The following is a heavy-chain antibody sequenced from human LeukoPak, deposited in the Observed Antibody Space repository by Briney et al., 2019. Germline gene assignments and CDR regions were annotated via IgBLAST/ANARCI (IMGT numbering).Heavy chain of an antibody. CDR3: ARLRELRTGGY. D-gene: IGHD1-26*01. CDR1: GGSISSSRYY. CDR2: IYYSGIT. J-gene: IGHJ4*02. Sequence: SETLSLTCTVSGGSISSSRYYWGWIRQPPGKGLEWIGTIYYSGITYYNPSLKSRVTISVDASKNQFSLKLSSVTAADTAVYYCARLRELRTGGYWGQGTLVTVSS. V-gene: IGHV4-39*01.